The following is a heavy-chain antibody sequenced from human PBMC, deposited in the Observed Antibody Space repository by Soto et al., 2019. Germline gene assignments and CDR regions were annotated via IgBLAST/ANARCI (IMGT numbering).Heavy chain of an antibody. J-gene: IGHJ6*03. CDR3: ARGGVSYNYYMDV. CDR1: GFTFSSYW. Sequence: EVQLVESGGGLVQPGGSLRLSCAGSGFTFSSYWMSWVRQAPGKGLEWVANIKQDGSEKYYVDSVKGRFTISRDNAKNSLYLQMNSLRAEDTAVYYCARGGVSYNYYMDVWGKGTTVTVS. CDR2: IKQDGSEK. V-gene: IGHV3-7*01.